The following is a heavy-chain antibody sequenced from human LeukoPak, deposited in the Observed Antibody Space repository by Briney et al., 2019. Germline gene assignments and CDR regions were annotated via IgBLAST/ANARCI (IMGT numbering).Heavy chain of an antibody. CDR3: ARGGQLVPSLDY. D-gene: IGHD6-6*01. Sequence: ASVKVSCKASGCTFSSYAISWVRQAPGQGLEWMGGIIPIFGTANYAQKFQGRVTITADESTSTAYMELSSLRSEDTAVYYCARGGQLVPSLDYWGQGTLVTVSS. J-gene: IGHJ4*02. V-gene: IGHV1-69*13. CDR2: IIPIFGTA. CDR1: GCTFSSYA.